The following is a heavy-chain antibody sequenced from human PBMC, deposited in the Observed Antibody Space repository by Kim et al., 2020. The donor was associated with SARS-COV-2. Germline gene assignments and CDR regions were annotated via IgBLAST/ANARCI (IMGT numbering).Heavy chain of an antibody. CDR2: ISYDGSIK. CDR1: GFTFGSYG. D-gene: IGHD6-13*01. CDR3: AKDPSRMPSDSSSWYEDYSYYYGRDV. V-gene: IGHV3-30*18. Sequence: GGSLRLSCAASGFTFGSYGMHWVRQAPGKGLEWVAVISYDGSIKYYADSVKGRFTMSRDNSKNTLYLQMNSLRAEDTAVYYCAKDPSRMPSDSSSWYEDYSYYYGRDVWGQGTPVTVSS. J-gene: IGHJ6*02.